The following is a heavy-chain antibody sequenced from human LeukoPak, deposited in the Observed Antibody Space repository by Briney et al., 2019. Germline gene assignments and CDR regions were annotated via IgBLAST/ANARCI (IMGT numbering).Heavy chain of an antibody. V-gene: IGHV4-4*07. J-gene: IGHJ4*02. Sequence: SETLSLTCTVSGGSISSYYWSWIRQPAGKGLEWIGRIYTTGSTNYNSSLKIRVIMSVDTSKNQFSLKLSSVTATNTAVYYCAKGGAWLDYWGQGTLVTVSS. CDR1: GGSISSYY. CDR2: IYTTGST. CDR3: AKGGAWLDY. D-gene: IGHD4/OR15-4a*01.